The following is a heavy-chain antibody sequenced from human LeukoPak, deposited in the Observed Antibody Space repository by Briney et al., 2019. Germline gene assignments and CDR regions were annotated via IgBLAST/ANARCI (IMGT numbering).Heavy chain of an antibody. CDR2: ISYNSAAT. CDR1: GFTFSLYA. V-gene: IGHV3-48*04. J-gene: IGHJ3*02. CDR3: TRSGDGAFDT. D-gene: IGHD3-10*01. Sequence: GGSLRLTCAASGFTFSLYAMNWVRHTPEKGLEWVSHISYNSAATFYADSVKGRFTISRDNARNLVYLQMNSLRVEDTAMYYCTRSGDGAFDTWGQGTLVTVSS.